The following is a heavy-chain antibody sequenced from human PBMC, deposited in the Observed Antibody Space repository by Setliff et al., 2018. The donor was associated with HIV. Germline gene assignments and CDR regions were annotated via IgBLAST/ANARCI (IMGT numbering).Heavy chain of an antibody. CDR1: GFTFSSYE. CDR3: ARDISSSWYPPYYYGMDVWGSQEARWFDP. V-gene: IGHV3-48*03. J-gene: IGHJ5*02. D-gene: IGHD6-13*01. Sequence: LRLSCAASGFTFSSYEMNWVRQAPGKGLEWVSYISSSGSTIYYADSVKGRFTISRDNAKNSLYLQMNSLRAEDTAVYYCARDISSSWYPPYYYGMDVWGSQEARWFDPWGQGTLVTVSS. CDR2: ISSSGSTI.